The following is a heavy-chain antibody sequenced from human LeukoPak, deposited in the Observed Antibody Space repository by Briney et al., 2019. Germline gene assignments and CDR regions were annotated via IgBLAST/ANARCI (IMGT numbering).Heavy chain of an antibody. CDR2: ISSSSSYI. CDR3: AKDVSGNYGYFDY. D-gene: IGHD1-26*01. Sequence: GGSLRLSCAASGYTFSSYSMNWVRQAPGKGLEWVSSISSSSSYIYYTDSVKGRFTISRDNAKNSLYLQMDSLRAEDTALYYCAKDVSGNYGYFDYWGQGTLVTVSS. J-gene: IGHJ4*02. CDR1: GYTFSSYS. V-gene: IGHV3-21*04.